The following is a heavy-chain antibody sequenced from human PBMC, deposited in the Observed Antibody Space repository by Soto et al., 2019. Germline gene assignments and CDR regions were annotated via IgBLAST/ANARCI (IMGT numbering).Heavy chain of an antibody. V-gene: IGHV5-51*01. Sequence: GESLKISCKASGYSFTSYWIGWVRQMPGKGLEWMGIIHPGDPGDSDTRYSPPFQGQVTISADKSITTAYLQWSSLKASDTAMYYCAKGALGYCHHGICYQHSDYWGQGTLVTVSS. J-gene: IGHJ4*02. CDR1: GYSFTSYW. D-gene: IGHD2-8*01. CDR2: IHPGDPGDSDT. CDR3: AKGALGYCHHGICYQHSDY.